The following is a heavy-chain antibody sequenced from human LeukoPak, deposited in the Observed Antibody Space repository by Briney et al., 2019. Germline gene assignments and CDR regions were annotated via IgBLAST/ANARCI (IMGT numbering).Heavy chain of an antibody. V-gene: IGHV3-9*01. CDR1: GFTFDDYA. D-gene: IGHD6-13*01. J-gene: IGHJ4*02. CDR3: AKDSEIAAAGLNFDY. CDR2: ISWNSGSI. Sequence: SLRLSCAASGFTFDDYAMHWVRQAPGKGLEWVSGISWNSGSISYADSVTGRFTIYRDNAKNSLYLQMNSLRAEDTALYYCAKDSEIAAAGLNFDYWGQGTLVTVSS.